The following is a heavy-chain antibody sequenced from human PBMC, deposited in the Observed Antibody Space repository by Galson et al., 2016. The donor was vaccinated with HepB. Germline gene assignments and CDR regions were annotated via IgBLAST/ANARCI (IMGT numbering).Heavy chain of an antibody. V-gene: IGHV1-18*04. CDR2: ISAYHGNT. D-gene: IGHD2-2*01. J-gene: IGHJ3*02. CDR3: ARGKYQLLINAFDI. CDR1: GYTFINYA. Sequence: SVKASCKASGYTFINYAITWVRQAPGQGLEWRGWISAYHGNTNYAQKLQGRATLTTDTSASTAYMELRSLRSDDTAIYYCARGKYQLLINAFDIWGQGTMVTVSS.